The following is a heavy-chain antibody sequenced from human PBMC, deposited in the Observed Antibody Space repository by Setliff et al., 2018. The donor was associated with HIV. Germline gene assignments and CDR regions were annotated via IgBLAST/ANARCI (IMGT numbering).Heavy chain of an antibody. CDR1: GGSIITSNYY. D-gene: IGHD3-10*01. V-gene: IGHV4-39*07. CDR3: ARAKSLVRGVNYFDY. J-gene: IGHJ4*02. Sequence: SETLSLTCSVSGGSIITSNYYWGWIRQTPGKGLEWIGSIYYSGTTYYNPSLKSRVTMSVDTSTSRLSLKLNAVTAADTAVYYCARAKSLVRGVNYFDYWGQGTLVTVSS. CDR2: IYYSGTT.